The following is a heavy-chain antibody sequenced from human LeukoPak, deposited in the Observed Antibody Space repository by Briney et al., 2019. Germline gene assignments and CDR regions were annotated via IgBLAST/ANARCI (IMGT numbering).Heavy chain of an antibody. CDR2: IYYSGST. D-gene: IGHD3-10*01. Sequence: SETLSLTCAVYGGSFSGYYWSWIRQPPGKGLEWIGYIYYSGSTNYNPSLKSRVTISVDTSKNQFSLKLSSVTAADTAVYYCAMNDYYGSGSYHYWGQGTLVTVSS. V-gene: IGHV4-59*01. CDR3: AMNDYYGSGSYHY. J-gene: IGHJ4*02. CDR1: GGSFSGYY.